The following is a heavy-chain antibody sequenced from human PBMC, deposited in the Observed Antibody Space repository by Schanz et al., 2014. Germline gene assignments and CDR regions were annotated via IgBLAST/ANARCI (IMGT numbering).Heavy chain of an antibody. CDR1: GDTFSNLT. CDR3: VRELSGGTFDY. CDR2: IIPRLGIS. D-gene: IGHD1-7*01. V-gene: IGHV1-69*02. J-gene: IGHJ4*02. Sequence: QVQLVQSGAEVKKPGSSVKVSCKASGDTFSNLTINWVRQAPGQGLEWMGRIIPRLGISNYAQKFQGRVTITADKSTSTAYMELNSLRSDDTAVYYCVRELSGGTFDYWGQGALVTVSS.